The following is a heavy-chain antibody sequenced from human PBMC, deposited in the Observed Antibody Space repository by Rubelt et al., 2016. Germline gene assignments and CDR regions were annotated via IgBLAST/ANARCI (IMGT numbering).Heavy chain of an antibody. CDR2: IRFDGTNT. CDR1: GFTFSAYA. J-gene: IGHJ4*02. Sequence: QVQLVESGGGVVQPGRSLRLSCETSGFTFSAYAMHWVRQAPGKGLEWVALIRFDGTNTFYADSVAGRFTISRENSKNTLFRQMSSLRGEDTAVYYCARVHSYGDYDGFAYWGQGTLVIVSS. CDR3: ARVHSYGDYDGFAY. V-gene: IGHV3-33*01. D-gene: IGHD4-17*01.